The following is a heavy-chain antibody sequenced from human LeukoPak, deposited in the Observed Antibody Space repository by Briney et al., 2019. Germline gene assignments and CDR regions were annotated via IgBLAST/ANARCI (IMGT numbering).Heavy chain of an antibody. CDR2: IIPILGIA. CDR3: ARERDYYDSSGYYYTRDGFDY. V-gene: IGHV1-69*04. J-gene: IGHJ4*02. Sequence: SMKVSCKASGGTFSSYAISWVRQAPGQGLEWMGRIIPILGIANYAQKFQGRVTITADKSTSTAYMELSSLRSEDTAVYYCARERDYYDSSGYYYTRDGFDYWGQGTLVTVSS. D-gene: IGHD3-22*01. CDR1: GGTFSSYA.